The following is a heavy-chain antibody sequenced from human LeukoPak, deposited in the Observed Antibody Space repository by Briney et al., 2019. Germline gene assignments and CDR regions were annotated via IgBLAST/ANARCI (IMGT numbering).Heavy chain of an antibody. J-gene: IGHJ4*02. CDR1: GGSISSYY. V-gene: IGHV4-59*01. CDR3: ARGSRELYYFDY. CDR2: IYYSGST. D-gene: IGHD1-7*01. Sequence: SETLSLTCTVSGGSISSYYWSWIRQPPGKGLEGIGYIYYSGSTNYNPSLKSRVTISVDTSKNQFSLKLNSVTAADTAVYYCARGSRELYYFDYWGQGTLVTVSS.